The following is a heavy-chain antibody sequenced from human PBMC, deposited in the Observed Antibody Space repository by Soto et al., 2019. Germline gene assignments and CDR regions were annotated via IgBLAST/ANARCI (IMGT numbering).Heavy chain of an antibody. CDR2: INSDGSST. Sequence: GGSLRLSCAASGFTFSSYWMHWVRQAPGKGLVWVSRINSDGSSTSYAEAVKGRFTISRDNAKNTLYLQMNSLRAVDTSVYYCASGGYCSSTSCYISRAWYSYGMDVWGQGTTVTVSS. J-gene: IGHJ6*02. CDR1: GFTFSSYW. D-gene: IGHD2-2*02. CDR3: ASGGYCSSTSCYISRAWYSYGMDV. V-gene: IGHV3-74*01.